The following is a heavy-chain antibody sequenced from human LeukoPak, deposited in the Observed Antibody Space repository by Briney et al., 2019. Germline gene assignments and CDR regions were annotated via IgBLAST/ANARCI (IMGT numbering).Heavy chain of an antibody. D-gene: IGHD6-19*01. CDR2: IGSSGRTR. J-gene: IGHJ4*02. CDR3: ALLAVASDFDY. V-gene: IGHV3-48*03. Sequence: PGGSLRLSCAVSGFPFSFYEINWVRQAPGKGLEWVSNIGSSGRTRYYADSVKGRFSISRDNAKNSLYLQMNSLRVEDTSVYYCALLAVASDFDYWGQGALVTVSS. CDR1: GFPFSFYE.